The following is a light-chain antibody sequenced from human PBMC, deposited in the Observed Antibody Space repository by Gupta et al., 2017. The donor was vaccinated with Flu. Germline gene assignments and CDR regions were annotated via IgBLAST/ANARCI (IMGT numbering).Light chain of an antibody. J-gene: IGLJ3*02. V-gene: IGLV1-47*01. CDR2: RNN. CDR1: SSNIGSNY. CDR3: AAWDDSRSGWV. Sequence: QSVLTQPPSASGTPGQRVTISCSGSSSNIGSNYVYWYQQLPGTAPKLLIYRNNQRPSGVPARFSGSKSGTSASLAISGLRAEDEADYYCAAWDDSRSGWVFGGGTKLTVL.